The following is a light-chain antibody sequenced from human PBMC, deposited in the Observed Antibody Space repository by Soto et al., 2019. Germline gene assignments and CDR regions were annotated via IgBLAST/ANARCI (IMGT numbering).Light chain of an antibody. CDR2: GAS. J-gene: IGKJ4*01. CDR3: QQYSTSPLT. Sequence: EIVLTQSPGTLSLSPGERATLSCRASQSVTSRYFAWYQQKPGQAPRLLIYGASLRATGIPDRFSGSGSGTDFTLTINRLEPEDSAMYYCQQYSTSPLTFGGGTKVQIK. CDR1: QSVTSRY. V-gene: IGKV3-20*01.